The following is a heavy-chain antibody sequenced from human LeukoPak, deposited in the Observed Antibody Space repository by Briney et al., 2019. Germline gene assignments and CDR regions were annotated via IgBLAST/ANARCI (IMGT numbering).Heavy chain of an antibody. J-gene: IGHJ4*02. CDR1: GYTFTSYY. CDR2: INPSGGST. Sequence: GASVKVSCKASGYTFTSYYMHWVRQAPGQGLEWMGIINPSGGSTSYAQKFQGRVTMTRDTSTSTVYMELSSVRSEDTAVYYCARDPSALYYYDSSGYYFGYFDYWGQGTLVTVSS. D-gene: IGHD3-22*01. V-gene: IGHV1-46*01. CDR3: ARDPSALYYYDSSGYYFGYFDY.